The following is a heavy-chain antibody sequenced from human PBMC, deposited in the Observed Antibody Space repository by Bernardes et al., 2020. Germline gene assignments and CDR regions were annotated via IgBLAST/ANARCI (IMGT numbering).Heavy chain of an antibody. Sequence: GGSLRLSCAASGFTFSSYAMNWVRQAPGKGLEWVSGISGSGGRTYYADSVKGRFTISRDNSKNTVYLQMNSLRAEDTAVYYCAKADYSTLYYYYMDVWGKGTTVTVSS. D-gene: IGHD4-4*01. CDR2: ISGSGGRT. CDR3: AKADYSTLYYYYMDV. V-gene: IGHV3-23*01. CDR1: GFTFSSYA. J-gene: IGHJ6*03.